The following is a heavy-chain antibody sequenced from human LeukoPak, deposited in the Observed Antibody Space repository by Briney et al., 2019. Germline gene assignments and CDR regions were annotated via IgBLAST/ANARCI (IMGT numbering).Heavy chain of an antibody. V-gene: IGHV3-30*03. D-gene: IGHD3-3*01. CDR1: GFTFSSYD. CDR3: AIRPGPFGY. CDR2: ISFVGSDK. Sequence: GGSLRLSCEASGFTFSSYDIHWVRQAPGKGLEWVAAISFVGSDKYYTDAVKGRFAISRDNAKNTLYLDMSRLTIDDTATYYCAIRPGPFGYWGQGTLVSVSS. J-gene: IGHJ4*02.